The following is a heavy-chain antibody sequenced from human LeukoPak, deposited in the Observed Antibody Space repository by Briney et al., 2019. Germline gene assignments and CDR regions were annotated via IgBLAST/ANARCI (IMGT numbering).Heavy chain of an antibody. D-gene: IGHD2-2*01. CDR1: GYSFTSYW. J-gene: IGHJ6*03. CDR2: IYPGDSDT. CDR3: ARHGPRGTSWYYYYMDV. V-gene: IGHV5-51*01. Sequence: GESLKISGKGSGYSFTSYWIGLVRQMPGKGLEGMWIIYPGDSDTRYSPSFQGQVTISADTSIGTAYLRWSSLKASHPAMYYCARHGPRGTSWYYYYMDVWGKGTTVTVSS.